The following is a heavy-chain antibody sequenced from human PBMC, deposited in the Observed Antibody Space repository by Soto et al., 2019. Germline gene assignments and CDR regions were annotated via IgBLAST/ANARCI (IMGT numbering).Heavy chain of an antibody. V-gene: IGHV1-8*01. CDR3: VREKLHRGIDY. CDR1: GYTFISYD. J-gene: IGHJ4*02. D-gene: IGHD2-21*01. CDR2: MNPNSGNT. Sequence: QVQLVQSGAEMKKPGASVKVSCKASGYTFISYDINWVRQATGQGLEWMGWMNPNSGNTGFAQKFQGRVTMTRNTSISTAYMELSSLRSEDTAIYYCVREKLHRGIDYWGQGTLVTVSS.